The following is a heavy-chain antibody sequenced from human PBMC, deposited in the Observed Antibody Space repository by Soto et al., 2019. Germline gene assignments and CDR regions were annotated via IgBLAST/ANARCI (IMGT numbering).Heavy chain of an antibody. Sequence: EPLSLTCDVSGASISNDNWWSWFRQPPGKGLEWIGEIYHSGSTNYNPSLKSRVTISVDKSKNQFSLKLSSVTAADTAVYYCAKDLGIAVSARRAFDIWGQGTMLTVSS. CDR3: AKDLGIAVSARRAFDI. CDR2: IYHSGST. J-gene: IGHJ3*02. V-gene: IGHV4-4*02. CDR1: GASISNDNW. D-gene: IGHD6-19*01.